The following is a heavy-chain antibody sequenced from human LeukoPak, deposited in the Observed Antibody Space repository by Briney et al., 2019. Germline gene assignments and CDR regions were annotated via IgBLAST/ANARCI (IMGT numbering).Heavy chain of an antibody. D-gene: IGHD3-16*01. CDR2: ITSSSSYA. Sequence: GGSLRLSCEASGFTFSTYNMNWVRQAPGKRLEWVSSITSSSSYAFYADSVKGRFTISRDNAKSSLYLQMNNLRAEDTAVFYCARSRYDYIWGIDYWGQGTLVTISS. J-gene: IGHJ4*02. V-gene: IGHV3-21*01. CDR1: GFTFSTYN. CDR3: ARSRYDYIWGIDY.